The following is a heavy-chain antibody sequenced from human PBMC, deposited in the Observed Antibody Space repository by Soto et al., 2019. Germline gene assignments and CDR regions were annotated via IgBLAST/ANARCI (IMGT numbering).Heavy chain of an antibody. CDR3: ARVYSSSPVFDN. J-gene: IGHJ4*02. Sequence: QVHLVQSGAEVKKPGSSVKVSCKASGGIFSSYAITWVRQAPGQGLEWMGGIIPIIGTPKYAQKFQGRVTITADESTSTVYMELSSLRSEDTAVYYCARVYSSSPVFDNWGQGTLVTVSS. V-gene: IGHV1-69*01. CDR2: IIPIIGTP. D-gene: IGHD6-6*01. CDR1: GGIFSSYA.